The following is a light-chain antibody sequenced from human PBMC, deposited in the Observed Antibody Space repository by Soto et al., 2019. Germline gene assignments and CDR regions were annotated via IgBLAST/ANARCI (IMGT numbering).Light chain of an antibody. CDR2: AAS. J-gene: IGKJ1*01. CDR3: QQSYSTPQT. V-gene: IGKV1-27*01. Sequence: DIQMTQSPSSLSASVGDRVTITCRASQGISNYLAWYQQKPGKVPRLLIFAASTLQSGAPSRFRGAGSETDFTLTISSLQPEDFATYYCQQSYSTPQTFGQGTKVDNK. CDR1: QGISNY.